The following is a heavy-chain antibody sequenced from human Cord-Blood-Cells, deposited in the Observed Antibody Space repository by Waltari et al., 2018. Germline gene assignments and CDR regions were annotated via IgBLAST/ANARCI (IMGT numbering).Heavy chain of an antibody. CDR3: ARRRYFDWLLFDY. CDR1: GGSLSGYY. D-gene: IGHD3-9*01. CDR2: INHSGST. Sequence: QVQLQQWGAGLLKPSETLSLTCAVYGGSLSGYYWSWIRPPPGKGLEWIGEINHSGSTNYNPSLKSRVTISVDTSKNQFSLKLSSVTAADTAVYYCARRRYFDWLLFDYWGQGTLVTVSS. V-gene: IGHV4-34*01. J-gene: IGHJ4*02.